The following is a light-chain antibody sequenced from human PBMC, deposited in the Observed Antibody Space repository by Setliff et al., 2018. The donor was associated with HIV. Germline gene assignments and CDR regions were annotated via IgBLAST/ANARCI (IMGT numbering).Light chain of an antibody. CDR2: DVS. CDR1: SSDVGNYNY. V-gene: IGLV2-14*01. J-gene: IGLJ1*01. CDR3: SSYTGRSTFV. Sequence: QSALTQPASVSGSPGQSITISCTGISSDVGNYNYVSWYQEHPGKAPKLMIYDVSKRPSGVSNRFPGSKSGNTASLTISGLQAEDEADYHCSSYTGRSTFVFGNGTKGTVL.